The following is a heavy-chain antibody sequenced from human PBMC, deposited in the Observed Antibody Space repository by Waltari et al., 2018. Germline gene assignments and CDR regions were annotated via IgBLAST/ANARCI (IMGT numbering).Heavy chain of an antibody. CDR1: GFTFSSYA. Sequence: EVQLLESGGGLVQPGGSLRLSCAASGFTFSSYAMRWVRQAPGKGLEWVSVIYSGGSSTYYADSVKGRFTISRDNSKNTLYLQMNSLRAEDTAVYYCAKGVTIFGVVIYYDIWGQGTMVTVSS. D-gene: IGHD3-3*01. CDR3: AKGVTIFGVVIYYDI. J-gene: IGHJ3*02. V-gene: IGHV3-23*03. CDR2: IYSGGSST.